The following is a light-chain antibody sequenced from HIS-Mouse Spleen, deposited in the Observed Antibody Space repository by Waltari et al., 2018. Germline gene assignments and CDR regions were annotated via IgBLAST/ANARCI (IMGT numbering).Light chain of an antibody. CDR1: ALPKKY. V-gene: IGLV3-10*01. J-gene: IGLJ2*01. CDR3: YSTDSSGNHRV. Sequence: SYELTQPPSVSVSPGQTARITCSGDALPKKYAYWYQQKSRQAPVLVIYEDSKRPSWIPERFSGASSGTMATLTISGAQVEDEADYYCYSTDSSGNHRVFGGGTKLTVL. CDR2: EDS.